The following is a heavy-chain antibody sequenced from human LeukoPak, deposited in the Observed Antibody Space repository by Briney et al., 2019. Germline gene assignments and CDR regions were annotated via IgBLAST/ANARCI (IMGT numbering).Heavy chain of an antibody. CDR2: INHSGST. CDR3: ARGQVKYQLLSTYYYYYYMDV. Sequence: SETLSLTCAVYGGSSSGYYWSWIRQPPGKGLEWIGEINHSGSTNYNPSLKSRVTISVDTSKNQFSLKLSSVTAADTAVYYCARGQVKYQLLSTYYYYYYMDVWGKGTTVTVSS. D-gene: IGHD2-2*01. V-gene: IGHV4-34*01. J-gene: IGHJ6*03. CDR1: GGSSSGYY.